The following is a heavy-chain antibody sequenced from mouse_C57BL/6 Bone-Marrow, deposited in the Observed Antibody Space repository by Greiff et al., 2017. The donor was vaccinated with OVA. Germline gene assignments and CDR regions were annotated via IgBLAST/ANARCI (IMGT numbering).Heavy chain of an antibody. J-gene: IGHJ1*03. CDR1: GFTFSDYG. CDR3: ARPELWLGWYFDV. Sequence: EVNLVESGGGLVKPGGSLKLSCAASGFTFSDYGMHWVRQAPEKGLEWVAYISSGSSTIYYADTVKGRFTISRDNAKNTLFLQMTSLRSEDTAMYYWARPELWLGWYFDVWGTGTTVTVSS. CDR2: ISSGSSTI. D-gene: IGHD2-2*01. V-gene: IGHV5-17*01.